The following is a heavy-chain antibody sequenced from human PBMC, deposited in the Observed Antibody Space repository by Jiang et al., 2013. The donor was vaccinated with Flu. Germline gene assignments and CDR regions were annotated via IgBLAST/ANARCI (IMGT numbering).Heavy chain of an antibody. CDR1: GYTFTSYG. Sequence: GAEVKKPGASVKVSCKASGYTFTSYGISWVRQAPGQGLEWMGWISAYNGNTNYAQKLQGRVTMTTDTSTSTAYMELRSLRSDDTAVYYCARDEYITMVRGVIPYYYYGMDVWGQGTTVTVSS. D-gene: IGHD3-10*01. CDR3: ARDEYITMVRGVIPYYYYGMDV. CDR2: ISAYNGNT. V-gene: IGHV1-18*01. J-gene: IGHJ6*02.